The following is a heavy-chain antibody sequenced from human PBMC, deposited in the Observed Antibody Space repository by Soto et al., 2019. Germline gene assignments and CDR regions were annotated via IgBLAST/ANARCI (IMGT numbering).Heavy chain of an antibody. D-gene: IGHD6-13*01. Sequence: QAQLQQWGAGLLKPSETLSLTCAVSDGSFSGYYWSWIRQPPGKGLEWIGEINHVGNTNYNPSLNSRVTISVDPSKKQFSLHLSSVTAADTAVYYCASGIRGVGAAGAVAWFDPWGQGTLVTVSS. CDR2: INHVGNT. CDR3: ASGIRGVGAAGAVAWFDP. J-gene: IGHJ5*02. V-gene: IGHV4-34*01. CDR1: DGSFSGYY.